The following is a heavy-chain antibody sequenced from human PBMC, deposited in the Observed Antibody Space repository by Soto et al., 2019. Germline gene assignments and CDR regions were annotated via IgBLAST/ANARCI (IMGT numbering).Heavy chain of an antibody. Sequence: SGTLSLTCTVSGGSISSYYWSWIRQPPGKGLEWIGEVYYSGSTRYNPSLKGRVTISVDKPNNQFSLKLTSMTGADTAVSYCASRSSGRYFDYWGQGTLVPVSS. V-gene: IGHV4-59*12. CDR1: GGSISSYY. CDR2: VYYSGST. CDR3: ASRSSGRYFDY. D-gene: IGHD6-19*01. J-gene: IGHJ4*02.